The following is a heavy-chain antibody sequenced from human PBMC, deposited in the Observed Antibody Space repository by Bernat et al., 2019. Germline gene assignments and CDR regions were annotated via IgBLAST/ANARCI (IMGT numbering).Heavy chain of an antibody. J-gene: IGHJ4*02. Sequence: EVQLVESGGGLVQPGGSLRLSCAASGFTFSSYEMNWVRQAPGKGLEWVSYISSSGSTIYYADSVKGRFTISRDNSKNTLYLQMNSLRAEDTAVYYCARTGQERQGVDYFDYWGQGTLVTVSS. V-gene: IGHV3-48*03. CDR3: ARTGQERQGVDYFDY. CDR2: ISSSGSTI. CDR1: GFTFSSYE. D-gene: IGHD1-1*01.